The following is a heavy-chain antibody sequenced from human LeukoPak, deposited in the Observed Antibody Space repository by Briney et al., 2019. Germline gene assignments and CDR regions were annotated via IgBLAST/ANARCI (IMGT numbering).Heavy chain of an antibody. J-gene: IGHJ2*01. CDR1: GGSITGGGYS. CDR3: ARSAFAEGYFDL. Sequence: SEALSLTCTVSGGSITGGGYSWSWIRQAPGKGLEWIGYFYHGGSTSYNPSLRSRVTISVDRSKNQFSLKLTSVTAADTAVYYCARSAFAEGYFDLWGRGTLVTASS. CDR2: FYHGGST. V-gene: IGHV4-30-2*01.